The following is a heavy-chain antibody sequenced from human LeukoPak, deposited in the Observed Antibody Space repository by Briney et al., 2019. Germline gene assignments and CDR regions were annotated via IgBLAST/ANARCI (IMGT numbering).Heavy chain of an antibody. D-gene: IGHD1-26*01. Sequence: ASVKDSCKVSGYTFTGYYMHWVRQAPGQGLEWMGWINTNSGGTNYAQKFQGRVTMTRDTSISTAYMELSRLRSADTAVYYCARSVGASHSDYWGQGTLVTVSS. CDR3: ARSVGASHSDY. CDR1: GYTFTGYY. J-gene: IGHJ4*02. V-gene: IGHV1-2*02. CDR2: INTNSGGT.